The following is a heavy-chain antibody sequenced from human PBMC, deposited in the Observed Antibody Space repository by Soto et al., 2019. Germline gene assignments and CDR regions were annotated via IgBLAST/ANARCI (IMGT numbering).Heavy chain of an antibody. D-gene: IGHD2-21*02. J-gene: IGHJ4*02. CDR3: ALTGTANTFY. Sequence: GSLRLSCATSGFTFTAYDLTWVRQAPGKGLDWVSGISPSGDTTYYADSVKGRFTISRDNSKTVLYLQMKSLRAEDTAVYYCALTGTANTFYWGQGTLVTVSS. CDR1: GFTFTAYD. CDR2: ISPSGDTT. V-gene: IGHV3-23*01.